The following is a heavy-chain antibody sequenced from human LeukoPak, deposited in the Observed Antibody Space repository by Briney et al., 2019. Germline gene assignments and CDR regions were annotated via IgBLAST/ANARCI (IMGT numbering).Heavy chain of an antibody. CDR3: ARGDRDPSRPDY. CDR2: VYYTGST. CDR1: GGSISTYY. J-gene: IGHJ4*02. D-gene: IGHD1-26*01. V-gene: IGHV4-59*01. Sequence: SETLSLTCTVSGGSISTYYWSWIRQTPGKGLEWIGYVYYTGSTNPNPSLKSRVTISVDTSKNQVSLKLTSVTAADTAVYYCARGDRDPSRPDYWGQGTLVTVSS.